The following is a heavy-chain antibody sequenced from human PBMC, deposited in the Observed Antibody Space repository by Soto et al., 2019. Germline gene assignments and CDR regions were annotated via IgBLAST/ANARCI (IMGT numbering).Heavy chain of an antibody. CDR2: IKPDGSTK. V-gene: IGHV3-7*01. D-gene: IGHD2-15*01. J-gene: IGHJ4*01. CDR3: AREGLDSPGYDY. Sequence: EVQVVESGGGLVQPGGSLRLSCAGSGFTFSNYWMNWVRQAPGKGLEWVANIKPDGSTKQYVDSVKGRFTISRDNAKNSLYLEMESLRVEDTAVYYCAREGLDSPGYDYWGQGILVTVSS. CDR1: GFTFSNYW.